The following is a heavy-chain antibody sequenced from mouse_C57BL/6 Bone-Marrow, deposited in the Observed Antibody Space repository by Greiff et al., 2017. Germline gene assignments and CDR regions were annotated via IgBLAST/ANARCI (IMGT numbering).Heavy chain of an antibody. J-gene: IGHJ3*01. CDR2: IYPGSGST. CDR1: GYTFTSYW. CDR3: ARWWFAY. Sequence: QVQLKQPGAELVKPGASVKMSCKASGYTFTSYWITWVKQRPGQGLEWIGDIYPGSGSTNYTEKFKSKATLTVDTSSSTAYMQLSSLTSEDSAVYYCARWWFAYWGQGTLVTVSA. V-gene: IGHV1-55*01.